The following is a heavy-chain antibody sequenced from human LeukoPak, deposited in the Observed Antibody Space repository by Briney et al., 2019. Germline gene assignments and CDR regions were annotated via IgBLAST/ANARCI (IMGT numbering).Heavy chain of an antibody. D-gene: IGHD1-1*01. CDR3: ARNWNSNNWFDP. CDR2: IYHSGST. V-gene: IGHV4-38-2*02. CDR1: GYSISSGYY. J-gene: IGHJ5*02. Sequence: PSETLSLTCTVSGYSISSGYYWGWIRQPPGKGLEWIGSIYHSGSTYYNPSLKSRVTISVDTSKNQSSLKLSSVTAADTALYYCARNWNSNNWFDPWGQGTLVTVSS.